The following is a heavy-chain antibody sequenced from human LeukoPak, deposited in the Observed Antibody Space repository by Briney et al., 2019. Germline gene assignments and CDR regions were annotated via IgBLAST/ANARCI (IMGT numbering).Heavy chain of an antibody. Sequence: GGSLRLSCAASGFTFDDYAMHWVRQAPGKGLEWVSGISWNSGSIGYADSVKGRFTISRDNAKNSLYLQMNSLRAEGTALYYCATDLYETPTRIFDYWGQGTLVTVSS. CDR3: ATDLYETPTRIFDY. CDR1: GFTFDDYA. D-gene: IGHD1-1*01. CDR2: ISWNSGSI. J-gene: IGHJ4*02. V-gene: IGHV3-9*01.